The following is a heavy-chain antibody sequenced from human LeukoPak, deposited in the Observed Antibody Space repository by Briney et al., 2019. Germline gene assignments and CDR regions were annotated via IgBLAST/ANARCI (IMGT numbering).Heavy chain of an antibody. J-gene: IGHJ4*02. CDR3: ARDGSKKLGFDS. CDR1: GFTFDDYA. D-gene: IGHD2-2*01. Sequence: GGSLRLSCAASGFTFDDYAMHWVRQAPGKVPEWVSYIDARSGITYYADSVKGRFTISRDNAKNSLYLQMNSLRGEDTAVYYCARDGSKKLGFDSWGQGTLVTVSS. CDR2: IDARSGIT. V-gene: IGHV3-48*04.